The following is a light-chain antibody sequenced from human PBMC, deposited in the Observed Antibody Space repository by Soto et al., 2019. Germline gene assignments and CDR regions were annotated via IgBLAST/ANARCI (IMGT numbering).Light chain of an antibody. J-gene: IGKJ4*01. V-gene: IGKV3-20*01. CDR3: HQYGTLPPT. CDR2: GAS. CDR1: QTVTNTY. Sequence: EIVLTQSPGTLSLSPGERATLSCRASQTVTNTYLAWYQQKSGQAPNFLIYGASNRATGIQDRFSGSGSGTDFTLTISRLEPEDFAVYYCHQYGTLPPTFGGGTNVEIK.